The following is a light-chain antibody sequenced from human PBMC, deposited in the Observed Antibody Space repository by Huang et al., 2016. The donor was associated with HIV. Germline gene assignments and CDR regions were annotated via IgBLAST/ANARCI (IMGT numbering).Light chain of an antibody. CDR2: DAS. CDR1: PSVSSK. CDR3: QQYNQWPYS. V-gene: IGKV3-15*01. Sequence: EIVMTQSPATLSVSPGERATLSCRASPSVSSKLAWYQQKPGQAPRLLIYDASTRATAVPSRCSGGGSGMEFTLTISSLQSEDFAVYFCQQYNQWPYSFGQGTNLEI. J-gene: IGKJ2*01.